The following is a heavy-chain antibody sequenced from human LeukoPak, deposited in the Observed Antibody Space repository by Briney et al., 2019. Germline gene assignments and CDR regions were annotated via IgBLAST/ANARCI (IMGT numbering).Heavy chain of an antibody. CDR2: ISYDGSSK. J-gene: IGHJ2*01. CDR1: GFTFSSYA. D-gene: IGHD1-14*01. V-gene: IGHV3-30-3*01. Sequence: GGSLRLSCAASGFTFSSYAMHWVRQAPGKGLEWVAVISYDGSSKYYADSVEGRFTISRDNSQNTLYLEMNTLRAEDTAVYYCAKDGKSTRVPWYFDLWGRGTLVTVSS. CDR3: AKDGKSTRVPWYFDL.